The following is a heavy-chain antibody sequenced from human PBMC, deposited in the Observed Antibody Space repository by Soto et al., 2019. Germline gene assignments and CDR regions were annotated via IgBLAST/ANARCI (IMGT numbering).Heavy chain of an antibody. J-gene: IGHJ6*02. Sequence: GSLRLSCTASGCTFSSYDMHWVRQATGKGLEWVSAIGTAGDTYYPGSVKGRFTISRENAKNSLYLQMNSLRAEDTAVYYCARGGDYPTYYYYYGMDVWGQGTTVTVSS. CDR2: IGTAGDT. D-gene: IGHD4-17*01. V-gene: IGHV3-13*01. CDR1: GCTFSSYD. CDR3: ARGGDYPTYYYYYGMDV.